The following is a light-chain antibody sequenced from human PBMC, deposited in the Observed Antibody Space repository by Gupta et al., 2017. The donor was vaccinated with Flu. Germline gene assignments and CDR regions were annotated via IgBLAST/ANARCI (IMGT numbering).Light chain of an antibody. CDR3: QAWDSSTAWV. Sequence: SYELTQPPSGSVSPGQTASITRSGDKLGDKYACWYQQKPGQSPVLVIYQDSKRPSGIPERFSGSNSGNTATLTISGTQAMDEADYYCQAWDSSTAWVFGGGTKLTVL. CDR1: KLGDKY. J-gene: IGLJ2*01. V-gene: IGLV3-1*01. CDR2: QDS.